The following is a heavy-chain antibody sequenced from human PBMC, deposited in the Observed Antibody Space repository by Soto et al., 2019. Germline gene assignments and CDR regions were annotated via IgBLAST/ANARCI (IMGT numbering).Heavy chain of an antibody. Sequence: SVKVSCKASGSGFISSGIQWVRQAHGQRLEWIGWIVVASGQTNYAQNFRGRVAITRDTSTATAYIELTGLTSEDTAVYFCSADRPYIGVGWWVWGKGTKVTVS. CDR3: SADRPYIGVGWWV. CDR1: GSGFISSG. J-gene: IGHJ6*03. D-gene: IGHD2-15*01. CDR2: IVVASGQT. V-gene: IGHV1-58*02.